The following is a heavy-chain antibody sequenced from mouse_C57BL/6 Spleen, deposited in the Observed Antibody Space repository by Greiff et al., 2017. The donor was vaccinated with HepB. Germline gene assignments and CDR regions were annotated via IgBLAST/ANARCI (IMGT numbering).Heavy chain of an antibody. CDR1: GFTFSDYG. CDR2: ISSGSSTI. CDR3: ARDRYYRRYFDV. J-gene: IGHJ1*03. Sequence: EVKLVESGGGLVKPGGSLKLSCAASGFTFSDYGMHWVRQAPEKGLEWVAYISSGSSTIYYADTVKGRFTISRDNAKNTLFLQMTSLRSEDTAMYYCARDRYYRRYFDVWGTGTTVTVSS. D-gene: IGHD2-12*01. V-gene: IGHV5-17*01.